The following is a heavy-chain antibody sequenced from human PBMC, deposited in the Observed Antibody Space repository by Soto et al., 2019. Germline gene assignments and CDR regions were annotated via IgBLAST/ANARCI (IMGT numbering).Heavy chain of an antibody. V-gene: IGHV1-69*01. CDR3: AREAGYNWFDP. Sequence: QVQLVQSGYEVKRPGSSVRVSCKAVGGTFSDYVISWVRQAPGQGLEWMGGIIAMSGTVNNAQKFQDRVTITADESTSTAYMELSSLRSEDTAIYYCAREAGYNWFDPWGQGTLVTVSS. J-gene: IGHJ5*02. CDR2: IIAMSGTV. D-gene: IGHD6-13*01. CDR1: GGTFSDYV.